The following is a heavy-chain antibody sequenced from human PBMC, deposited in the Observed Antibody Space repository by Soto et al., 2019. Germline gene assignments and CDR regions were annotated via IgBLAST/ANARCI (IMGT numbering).Heavy chain of an antibody. J-gene: IGHJ4*02. Sequence: QVQLQESGPGLVKPSETLSLTCTVSGGSISSYYWSWIRQPPGKGLEWIAFIYYTGRTSYNPSLKSRVTISVDTSKNHFSLKLSSVTAADTAVYYCAGHMNINGNEAFDYWGQGSLVTVSS. V-gene: IGHV4-59*08. D-gene: IGHD1-1*01. CDR1: GGSISSYY. CDR2: IYYTGRT. CDR3: AGHMNINGNEAFDY.